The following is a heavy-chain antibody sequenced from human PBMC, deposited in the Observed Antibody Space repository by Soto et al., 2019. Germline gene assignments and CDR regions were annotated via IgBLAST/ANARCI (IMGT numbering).Heavy chain of an antibody. V-gene: IGHV3-11*01. Sequence: PGGSLRLSCAASGFTFSDYYMTWLRQAPGKGLEWVSNISSSGTTIYYADSVKGRFTISRDSAKKSLYLQMNSLRAEDTAVYYCARDYYDSSGFFGFYYGMDVWGQGTTVTVSS. CDR3: ARDYYDSSGFFGFYYGMDV. CDR1: GFTFSDYY. D-gene: IGHD3-22*01. CDR2: ISSSGTTI. J-gene: IGHJ6*02.